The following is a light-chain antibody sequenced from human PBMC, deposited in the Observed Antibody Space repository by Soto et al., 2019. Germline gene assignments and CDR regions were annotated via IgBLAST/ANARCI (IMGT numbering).Light chain of an antibody. V-gene: IGLV1-44*01. CDR1: SSNIGSNT. CDR2: SNN. Sequence: QSVLTQPPSVSATPGQRVTISCSGSSSNIGSNTVYWYQQLPGTAPKLLIYSNNQRPSGVPDRFSGSKSGTSASLAISGVQSEDESDYYCASWGDSLNGPVFGGGTKLTV. CDR3: ASWGDSLNGPV. J-gene: IGLJ2*01.